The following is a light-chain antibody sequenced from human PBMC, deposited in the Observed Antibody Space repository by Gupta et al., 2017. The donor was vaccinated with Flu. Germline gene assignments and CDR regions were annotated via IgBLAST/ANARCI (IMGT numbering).Light chain of an antibody. CDR3: SSYTSTSSVVV. CDR2: EVS. V-gene: IGLV2-14*01. Sequence: QSALTQPASVSGSPGQSITISCTGTSSDVGGYNYVSWYQQHPGKAPKLMIYEVSNRPSGVSNRFSGSKSGNMASLTISGLQAEDEADYYCSSYTSTSSVVVFGGGTKLTVL. J-gene: IGLJ2*01. CDR1: SSDVGGYNY.